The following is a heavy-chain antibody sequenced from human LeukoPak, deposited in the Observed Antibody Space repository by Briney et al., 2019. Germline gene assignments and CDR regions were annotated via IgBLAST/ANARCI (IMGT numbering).Heavy chain of an antibody. CDR3: VRDSNSGWRSLDC. D-gene: IGHD6-19*01. Sequence: SETLSLTCTVSGDSISGYYWGWIRQPAGKGLEWIGRIYASGSTNYNPSLRSRVTMSVDTSKSQFSLTLSSVTAADTAVYYCVRDSNSGWRSLDCWGQGALVTVSS. CDR2: IYASGST. J-gene: IGHJ4*02. CDR1: GDSISGYY. V-gene: IGHV4-4*07.